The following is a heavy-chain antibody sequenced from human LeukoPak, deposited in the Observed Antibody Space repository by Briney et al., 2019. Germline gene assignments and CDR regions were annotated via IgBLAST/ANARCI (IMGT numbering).Heavy chain of an antibody. CDR3: AKAGRGYSQGYFDY. V-gene: IGHV3-30*18. J-gene: IGHJ4*02. CDR2: ISYDGSNK. D-gene: IGHD5-18*01. CDR1: GFTFSSYG. Sequence: GRSLRLSCAASGFTFSSYGMHWVRQAPGKGLEWVAVISYDGSNKYYADSVKGRFTISRDNSKNTLYLQMNSLRAEDTAVYYCAKAGRGYSQGYFDYWGQGTLVTVSS.